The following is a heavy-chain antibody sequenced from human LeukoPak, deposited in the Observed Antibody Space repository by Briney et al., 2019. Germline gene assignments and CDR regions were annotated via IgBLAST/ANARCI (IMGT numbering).Heavy chain of an antibody. V-gene: IGHV3-30-3*01. J-gene: IGHJ6*02. D-gene: IGHD2-15*01. CDR1: GFTFTGCA. Sequence: GGSLRLSCAASGFTFTGCAIHWVRQAPGKGLEWVAVMSYGGDNKYYADSVKGRFTISRDNSKNTLYLQMNSLRAEDTAVYYCARDRSVYCSRGSCLLYGMDVWGQGTTVTVSS. CDR3: ARDRSVYCSRGSCLLYGMDV. CDR2: MSYGGDNK.